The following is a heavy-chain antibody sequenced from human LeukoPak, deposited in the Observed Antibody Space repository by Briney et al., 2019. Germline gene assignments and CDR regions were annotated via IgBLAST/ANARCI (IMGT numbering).Heavy chain of an antibody. J-gene: IGHJ5*02. D-gene: IGHD2-2*01. V-gene: IGHV4-30-2*01. CDR3: ASTPYCSSTSCYWSWFDP. CDR1: GGSISSGDYY. CDR2: IYHSGST. Sequence: SETLSLTCTVSGGSISSGDYYWSWIRQPPGKGLEWIGYIYHSGSTYYNPSLKSRVTISVDRSKNQFSLKLSSVTAADTAVYYCASTPYCSSTSCYWSWFDPWGQGTLVTVSS.